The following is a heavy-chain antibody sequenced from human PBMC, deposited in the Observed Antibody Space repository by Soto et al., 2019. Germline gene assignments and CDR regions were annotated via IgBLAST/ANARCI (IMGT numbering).Heavy chain of an antibody. Sequence: ASVKVCCKASGYTFTSYDINWVRQATGQGLEWMGWMNPNSGNTGYAQKFQGRVTMTRNTSISTAYMELSSLRSEDTAVYYCARGLSGLHLGELSLGFDYWGQGTLVTVSS. D-gene: IGHD3-16*02. V-gene: IGHV1-8*01. CDR1: GYTFTSYD. J-gene: IGHJ4*02. CDR2: MNPNSGNT. CDR3: ARGLSGLHLGELSLGFDY.